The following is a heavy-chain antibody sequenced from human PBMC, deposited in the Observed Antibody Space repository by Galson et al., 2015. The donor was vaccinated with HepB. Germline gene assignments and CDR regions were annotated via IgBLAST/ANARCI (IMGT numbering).Heavy chain of an antibody. D-gene: IGHD6-19*01. J-gene: IGHJ4*02. CDR3: ARAAYSSGPPDY. CDR1: GGTFSSYA. Sequence: SVKVSCKASGGTFSSYAISWVRQAPGQGLEWMGRIIPILGIANYAQKFQGRVTITADKSTSTAYMELSSLRSEDTAVYYCARAAYSSGPPDYWGQGTLVTVSS. V-gene: IGHV1-69*04. CDR2: IIPILGIA.